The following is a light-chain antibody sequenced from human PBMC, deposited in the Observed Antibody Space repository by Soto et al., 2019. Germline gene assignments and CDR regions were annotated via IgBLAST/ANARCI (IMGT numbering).Light chain of an antibody. Sequence: EIVLTQSPGALSLSPGERATLSCGASQSVSSSYLAWYQQKPGQAPRLLISGASTRATGIPDRFSGSGSGTDFSLTISRLEPEDFAVYYCQQYCSSPRTFGQGTKVEIK. V-gene: IGKV3-20*01. J-gene: IGKJ1*01. CDR1: QSVSSSY. CDR2: GAS. CDR3: QQYCSSPRT.